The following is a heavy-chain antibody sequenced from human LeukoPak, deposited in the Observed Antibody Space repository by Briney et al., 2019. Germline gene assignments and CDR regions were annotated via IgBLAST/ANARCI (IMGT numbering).Heavy chain of an antibody. Sequence: SETLSLTCTVSGGSMNSYYWSWIRQPPGKGLEWFGYIFYSGTTDYKPSLKSRVTISVDAYKNQFSLKVSSVTAADTAVYYCARDRSRYSSRYFDFWGQGTLVTVSS. D-gene: IGHD6-19*01. CDR3: ARDRSRYSSRYFDF. CDR1: GGSMNSYY. V-gene: IGHV4-59*01. CDR2: IFYSGTT. J-gene: IGHJ4*02.